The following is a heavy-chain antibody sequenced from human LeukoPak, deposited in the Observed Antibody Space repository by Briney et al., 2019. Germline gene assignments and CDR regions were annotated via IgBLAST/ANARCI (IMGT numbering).Heavy chain of an antibody. D-gene: IGHD1-26*01. J-gene: IGHJ4*02. CDR2: IYYSGST. CDR1: GGSISSYY. Sequence: SETLSLTCTVSGGSISSYYWSWIRQPPGKGLEWIGYIYYSGSTNYNPSLKSQVTISVDTSKNQFSPKLSSVTATDTAVYYCARGYHGSDYFDYWGQGTLVTVSS. CDR3: ARGYHGSDYFDY. V-gene: IGHV4-59*12.